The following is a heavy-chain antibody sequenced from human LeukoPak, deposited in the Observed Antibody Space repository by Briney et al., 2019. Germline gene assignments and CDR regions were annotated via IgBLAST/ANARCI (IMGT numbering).Heavy chain of an antibody. V-gene: IGHV4-39*07. Sequence: SETLSLTCTVSGGSISSSSYYWGWIRQPPGKGLEWIGSIYYSGSTYYNPSLKSRVTISVDTSKNQFSLKLSSVTAADTAVYYCARGKATMIPFDYWGQGTLVTVSS. D-gene: IGHD3-22*01. CDR2: IYYSGST. CDR1: GGSISSSSYY. J-gene: IGHJ4*02. CDR3: ARGKATMIPFDY.